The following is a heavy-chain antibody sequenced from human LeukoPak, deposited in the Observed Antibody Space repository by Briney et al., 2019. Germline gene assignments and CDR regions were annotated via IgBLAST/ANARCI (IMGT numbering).Heavy chain of an antibody. J-gene: IGHJ6*02. CDR1: GGSFSGYY. CDR2: IYHSGST. V-gene: IGHV4-34*01. D-gene: IGHD3-3*01. Sequence: SETLSLTCAVYGGSFSGYYWSWIRQPPGKGLEWIGEIYHSGSTNYNPSLKSRVTISVDKSKNQFSLKLSSVTAADTAVYYCARLVTISPYGMDVWGQGTTVTVSS. CDR3: ARLVTISPYGMDV.